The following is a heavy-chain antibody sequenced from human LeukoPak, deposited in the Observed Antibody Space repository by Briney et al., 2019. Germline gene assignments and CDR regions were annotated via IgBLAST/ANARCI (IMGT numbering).Heavy chain of an antibody. J-gene: IGHJ4*02. CDR3: ARGGPLESSSWYVNY. Sequence: GASVKVSCKASGYTFTSYSPHWVRQAPGQRLEWMGWINAGNGNTKYSQKFQGRVTITRDTSASTAYMEVSSLRSEDTAVYYCARGGPLESSSWYVNYWGQGTLVTVSS. V-gene: IGHV1-3*01. CDR1: GYTFTSYS. D-gene: IGHD6-13*01. CDR2: INAGNGNT.